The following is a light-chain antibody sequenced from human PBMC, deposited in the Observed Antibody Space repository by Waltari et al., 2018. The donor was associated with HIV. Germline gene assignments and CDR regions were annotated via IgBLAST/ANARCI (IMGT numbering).Light chain of an antibody. Sequence: QSALTQPASVSGSPGQSITISCPGTSSDVGGYHYISSYQQHPVKAPKLMIYEVSNRLSGVSNRFSGSKSGNTASLTISGVQAEDEADYYCSSYTSSSTLNWVFGGGTKLTVL. V-gene: IGLV2-14*01. CDR3: SSYTSSSTLNWV. CDR1: SSDVGGYHY. J-gene: IGLJ3*02. CDR2: EVS.